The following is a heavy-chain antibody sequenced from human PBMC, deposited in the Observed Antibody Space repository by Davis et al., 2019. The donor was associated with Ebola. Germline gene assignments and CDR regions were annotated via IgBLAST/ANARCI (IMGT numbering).Heavy chain of an antibody. J-gene: IGHJ5*01. CDR3: ARAGFGSTWFDC. CDR1: GFTFRSYD. Sequence: PGGSLRLSCAASGFTFRSYDMHWVRHATGKGLEWVSAIGAAGDTYYPVSVKGRFTISRENAKNSLYLQMNSLRAEDTAMYYCARAGFGSTWFDCWGQGILVTVSS. CDR2: IGAAGDT. D-gene: IGHD6-13*01. V-gene: IGHV3-13*01.